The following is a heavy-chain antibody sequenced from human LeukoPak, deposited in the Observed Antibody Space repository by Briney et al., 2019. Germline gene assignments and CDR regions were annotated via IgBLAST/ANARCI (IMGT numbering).Heavy chain of an antibody. V-gene: IGHV4-34*01. CDR2: INHSGST. CDR1: GGSFSGYY. Sequence: SETLSLTCAVYGGSFSGYYWSWIRQPPGKGLEWIGEINHSGSTNYNPSLKSRATISVDTSKNQFSLKLSSVTAADTAVYYCARGDMYYFDYWGQGTLVTVSS. CDR3: ARGDMYYFDY. J-gene: IGHJ4*02.